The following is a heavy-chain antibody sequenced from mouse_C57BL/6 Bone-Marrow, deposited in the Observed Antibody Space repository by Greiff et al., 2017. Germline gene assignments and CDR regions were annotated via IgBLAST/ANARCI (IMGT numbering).Heavy chain of an antibody. CDR2: IYPGSGST. CDR1: GYTFTSYW. V-gene: IGHV1-55*01. Sequence: QVQLQQPGAELVKPGASVKMSCKASGYTFTSYWITWVKQRPGQGLEWIGDIYPGSGSTNYNEKFKSKATLTVDTSSSTAYMQLSSLTSEDSAVYYCAREEPLLWYPHFDYWGQGTTLTVSS. CDR3: AREEPLLWYPHFDY. D-gene: IGHD2-1*01. J-gene: IGHJ2*01.